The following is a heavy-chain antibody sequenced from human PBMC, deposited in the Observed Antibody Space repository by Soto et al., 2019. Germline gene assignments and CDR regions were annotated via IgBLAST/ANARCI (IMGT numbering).Heavy chain of an antibody. CDR3: ARLGYYDSSGYYYYYYGMDV. J-gene: IGHJ6*02. Sequence: PGESLKISCKGSGYSFTSYWIGWVRQMPGKGLEWMGIIYPGDSDTRYSPSFQGQVTISADKSISTAYLQWSSLKASDTAMYYCARLGYYDSSGYYYYYYGMDVWGQGTTVTVSS. CDR2: IYPGDSDT. V-gene: IGHV5-51*01. D-gene: IGHD3-22*01. CDR1: GYSFTSYW.